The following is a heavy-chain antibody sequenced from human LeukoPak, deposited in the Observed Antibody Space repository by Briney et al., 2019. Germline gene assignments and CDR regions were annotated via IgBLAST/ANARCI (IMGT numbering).Heavy chain of an antibody. V-gene: IGHV4-38-2*02. Sequence: SETLSLTCSVSGYSISSGYYWAWIRRPPGKGLEWIASIYQSGTTYYNPSLKSRVTISVDTSKNQFSLKLSSVTAADTAVYNCARARGSGIYFDYWGQGTLVTVSS. CDR3: ARARGSGIYFDY. J-gene: IGHJ4*02. CDR2: IYQSGTT. D-gene: IGHD3-10*01. CDR1: GYSISSGYY.